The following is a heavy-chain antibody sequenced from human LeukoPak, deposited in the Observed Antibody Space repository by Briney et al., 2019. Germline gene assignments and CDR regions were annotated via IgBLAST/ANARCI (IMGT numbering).Heavy chain of an antibody. CDR2: INHSGNT. D-gene: IGHD1-14*01. J-gene: IGHJ4*02. CDR1: GGSFSGYY. V-gene: IGHV4-34*01. CDR3: ARGGVQNRLKY. Sequence: SETLSLTCAVYGGSFSGYYWSWIRQPPGRGLEWIAEINHSGNTNFNPSLKSRVTISVDTSKNQFSLKLNSVTAADTAVYYCARGGVQNRLKYWGQGTLVTVSS.